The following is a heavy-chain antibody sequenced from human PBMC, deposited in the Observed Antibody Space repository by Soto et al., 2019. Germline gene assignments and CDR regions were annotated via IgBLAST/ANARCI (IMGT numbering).Heavy chain of an antibody. D-gene: IGHD5-18*01. V-gene: IGHV3-21*01. CDR2: ISSSSSYI. J-gene: IGHJ4*02. CDR1: GFTFSSYS. Sequence: EVQLVESGGGLVKPGGSLRLSCAASGFTFSSYSMNWVRQAPGKGLEWVSSISSSSSYIYYADSVKGRFTISRDNAKNSLYLQMNSLRAEDTAVYYCARDTGYSYGGVDYWGQGTLVTVSS. CDR3: ARDTGYSYGGVDY.